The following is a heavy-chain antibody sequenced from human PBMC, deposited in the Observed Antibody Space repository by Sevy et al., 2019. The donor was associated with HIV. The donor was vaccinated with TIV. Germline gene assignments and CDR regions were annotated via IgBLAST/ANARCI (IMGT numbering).Heavy chain of an antibody. J-gene: IGHJ4*02. CDR3: AKGGDFPRVVGATTVDYFDY. CDR2: ISGSGGST. Sequence: GGSLRLSCAASGFTFSSYAMSWVRQAPGKGLEWVSAISGSGGSTYYADSVKGRFTISRDNSKNTLYLQMNSLRAGDTAVYYCAKGGDFPRVVGATTVDYFDYWGQGTLVTVSS. D-gene: IGHD1-26*01. CDR1: GFTFSSYA. V-gene: IGHV3-23*01.